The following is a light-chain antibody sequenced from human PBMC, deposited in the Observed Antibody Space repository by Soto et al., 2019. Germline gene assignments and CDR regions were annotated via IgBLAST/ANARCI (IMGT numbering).Light chain of an antibody. V-gene: IGLV1-44*01. CDR3: AAWDDSLNGYV. CDR2: SNN. Sequence: QSVLTQPPSASGTPGQRITISCSGSSSNIGSNTVNWYQQLPGTAPKLLIYSNNQRPSGVPDRFSGCKSGPSASLAISGLQSEDEADYYCAAWDDSLNGYVFGTGTKVTVL. J-gene: IGLJ1*01. CDR1: SSNIGSNT.